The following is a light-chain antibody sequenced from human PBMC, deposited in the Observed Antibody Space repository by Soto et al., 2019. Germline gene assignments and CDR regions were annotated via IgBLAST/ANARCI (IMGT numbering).Light chain of an antibody. CDR2: GAS. J-gene: IGKJ5*01. Sequence: EIVMTQSPATLSVSPGDGATLSCRASQNINTILAWYQQKPGQAPRLLIYGASTRATGIPARFSGSGSGTEFTLTISSLQSEDFAVHYCQQYNNWPITFGQGTRLEIK. V-gene: IGKV3-15*01. CDR3: QQYNNWPIT. CDR1: QNINTI.